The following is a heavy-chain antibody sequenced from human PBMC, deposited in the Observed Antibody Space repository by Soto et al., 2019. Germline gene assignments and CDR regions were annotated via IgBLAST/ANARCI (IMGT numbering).Heavy chain of an antibody. J-gene: IGHJ3*01. CDR1: GFSLRSYA. V-gene: IGHV3-23*01. CDR3: AKLPIMRGNALDL. Sequence: QLLQSGGGLVRPGGSVTLSCVASGFSLRSYAVAWVRQAPGKGLEWVSVVSGTAESIYYADSVRGRFTISRDISRGAVCLQMNFLTAADTALYYCAKLPIMRGNALDLWGQGTMVTVSS. D-gene: IGHD2-8*01. CDR2: VSGTAESI.